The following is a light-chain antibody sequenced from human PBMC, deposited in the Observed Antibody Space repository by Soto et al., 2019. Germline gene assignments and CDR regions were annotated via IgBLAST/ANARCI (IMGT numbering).Light chain of an antibody. CDR3: QVWDISSDHHV. V-gene: IGLV3-21*02. Sequence: SYELTQPPSVSVASGQTARITCGGNDIARKTVHWYQQKPGQAPVLVVYDDDERPSGIPERFSGSNSGNTATLTISRVEAGDEADYYCQVWDISSDHHVFGTGTKVTVL. J-gene: IGLJ1*01. CDR1: DIARKT. CDR2: DDD.